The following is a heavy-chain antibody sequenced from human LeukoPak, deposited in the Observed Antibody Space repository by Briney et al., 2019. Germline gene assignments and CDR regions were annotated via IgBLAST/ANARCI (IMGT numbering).Heavy chain of an antibody. J-gene: IGHJ6*03. D-gene: IGHD3-3*01. CDR1: GGSISSSSYY. Sequence: SETLSLTCTVSGGSISSSSYYWGWIRQPPGKGLEWIGSIYYSGSTYYNPSLKSRVTISVDTSKNQFSLKLSSVTAADTAVYYCARTYRRFNYYYMDVWGIGTTVTVSS. CDR3: ARTYRRFNYYYMDV. V-gene: IGHV4-39*07. CDR2: IYYSGST.